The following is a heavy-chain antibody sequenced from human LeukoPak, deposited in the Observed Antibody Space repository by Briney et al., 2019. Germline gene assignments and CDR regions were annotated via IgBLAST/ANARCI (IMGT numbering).Heavy chain of an antibody. CDR1: GGPLSGHY. V-gene: IGHV4-59*11. CDR3: ARFSWGCSTASCYLTN. J-gene: IGHJ4*02. CDR2: IYYTGTT. Sequence: SETLSLTCTVGGGPLSGHYWGWIRQPPGKGLELVGHIYYTGTTFYNPSLNSRVTITLDTSRNQFSLRLTSVIAADTAVYYCARFSWGCSTASCYLTNWGQGALVTVSS. D-gene: IGHD2-2*01.